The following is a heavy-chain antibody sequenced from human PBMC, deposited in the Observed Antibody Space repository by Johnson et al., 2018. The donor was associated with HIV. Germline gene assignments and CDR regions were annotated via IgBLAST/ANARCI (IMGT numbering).Heavy chain of an antibody. CDR2: ILYDGDTK. Sequence: QVQLVESGGGVVQPGRSLRLSCAASGFIFSSFTIHWVRQAPGKGLEWVAVILYDGDTKYYSDSVQGRFTISRATSKTTLYLQMNNLREDDTAVYYCARDRAPVYSSSSTPFDAFDIWGQGTMVTVSS. D-gene: IGHD6-6*01. J-gene: IGHJ3*02. V-gene: IGHV3-30-3*01. CDR3: ARDRAPVYSSSSTPFDAFDI. CDR1: GFIFSSFT.